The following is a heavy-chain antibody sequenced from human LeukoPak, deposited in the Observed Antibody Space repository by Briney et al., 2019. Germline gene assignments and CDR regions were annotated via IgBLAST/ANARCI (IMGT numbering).Heavy chain of an antibody. CDR3: ATKHWLAPPPDS. CDR1: GFTFSKYW. CDR2: INTDGTVT. Sequence: GGSLRLSCAASGFTFSKYWMLWVRQAPGKGLESVSRINTDGTVTTYADSVKGRFTVSRDNADNTMCLQMNSVRDEDTAVYYCATKHWLAPPPDSWGQGTPVSVSS. D-gene: IGHD6-19*01. V-gene: IGHV3-74*01. J-gene: IGHJ4*02.